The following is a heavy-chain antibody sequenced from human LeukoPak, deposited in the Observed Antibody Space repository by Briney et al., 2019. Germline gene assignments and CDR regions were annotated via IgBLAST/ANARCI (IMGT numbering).Heavy chain of an antibody. Sequence: GGSLRLSCAASGFTVSSNYMSWVRQAPGKGLEWVPVIYSGGSTYYADSVKGRFTISRDNSKNTLYLQMNSLRAEGTAVYYCARPLVYYYYGMDVWGQGTTVTVSS. V-gene: IGHV3-66*04. D-gene: IGHD6-13*01. CDR3: ARPLVYYYYGMDV. CDR2: IYSGGST. CDR1: GFTVSSNY. J-gene: IGHJ6*02.